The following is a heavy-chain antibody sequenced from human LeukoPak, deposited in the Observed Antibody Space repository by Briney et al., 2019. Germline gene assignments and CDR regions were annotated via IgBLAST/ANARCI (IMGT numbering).Heavy chain of an antibody. Sequence: SETLSLTCAVSGGSLSGYWLCWIRQSPGTGLEWIGEISHSGDTNYNPSFESRVAITLDTSNNQFSLHLSSVTAADTAVYYCARTDYSLPWGQGTPVTVSS. D-gene: IGHD4-11*01. CDR3: ARTDYSLP. J-gene: IGHJ5*02. V-gene: IGHV4-34*01. CDR2: ISHSGDT. CDR1: GGSLSGYW.